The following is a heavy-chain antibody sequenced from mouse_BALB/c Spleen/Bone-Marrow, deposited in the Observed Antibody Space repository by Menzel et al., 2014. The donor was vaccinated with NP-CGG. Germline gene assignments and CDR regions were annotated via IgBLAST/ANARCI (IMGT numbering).Heavy chain of an antibody. CDR3: ARSDGYRAMDY. D-gene: IGHD2-3*01. Sequence: VHLVESGPELVKPGASVKISCKASGYAFSNSWMNWVKQRPGQGLEWIGRIYPGDGDTYYNGKFKDKATLTADKSSSTAYMQLSSLTSVDSAVYFCARSDGYRAMDYWGQGTPVTVSS. J-gene: IGHJ4*01. CDR2: IYPGDGDT. CDR1: GYAFSNSW. V-gene: IGHV1-82*01.